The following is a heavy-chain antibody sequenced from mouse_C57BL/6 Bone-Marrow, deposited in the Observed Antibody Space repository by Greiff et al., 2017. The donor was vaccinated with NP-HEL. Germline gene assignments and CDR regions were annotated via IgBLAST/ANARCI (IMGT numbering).Heavy chain of an antibody. D-gene: IGHD2-1*01. V-gene: IGHV1-64*01. CDR3: ARRVYYTLGDY. CDR1: GYTFTSYW. CDR2: IHPNSGST. Sequence: VKLQQPGAELVKPGASVKLSCKASGYTFTSYWMHWVKQRPGQGLEWIGMIHPNSGSTNYNEKFKSKATLTVDKSSSTAYMQLSSLTSEDSAVYYCARRVYYTLGDYWGQGTSVTVSS. J-gene: IGHJ4*01.